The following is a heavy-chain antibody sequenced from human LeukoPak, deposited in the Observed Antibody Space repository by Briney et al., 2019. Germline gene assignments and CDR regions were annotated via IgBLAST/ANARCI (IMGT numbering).Heavy chain of an antibody. CDR3: AREEGLLSAFDI. D-gene: IGHD1-26*01. CDR2: IYYSGST. J-gene: IGHJ3*02. Sequence: SETLSLTCTVSGGSISSYYWSWIRQPPGKGLEWIRYIYYSGSTNYNPSLKSRVTISVDTSKNQFSLKLSSVTAADTAVYYCAREEGLLSAFDIWGQGTMVTVSS. V-gene: IGHV4-59*01. CDR1: GGSISSYY.